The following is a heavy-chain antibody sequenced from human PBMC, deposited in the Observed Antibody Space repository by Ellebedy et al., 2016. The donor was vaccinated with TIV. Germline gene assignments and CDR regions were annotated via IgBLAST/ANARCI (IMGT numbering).Heavy chain of an antibody. CDR1: GYTFTKYY. CDR3: TCLQLGIADYFDY. V-gene: IGHV1-46*01. CDR2: INPSGGST. J-gene: IGHJ4*02. Sequence: ASVKVSCKASGYTFTKYYMHWVRQAPGQGLEWMGMINPSGGSTSYAQKFQGRVTMTRDTSTSTVYMELSSLRSEDTAVYYCTCLQLGIADYFDYWGQGALVTISS. D-gene: IGHD6-13*01.